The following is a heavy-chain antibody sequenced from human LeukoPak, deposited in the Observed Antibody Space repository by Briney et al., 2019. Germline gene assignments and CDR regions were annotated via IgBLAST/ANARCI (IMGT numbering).Heavy chain of an antibody. V-gene: IGHV4-59*01. D-gene: IGHD2-21*01. Sequence: SETLSLTCTVSGGSIGSYYWSWIRQPPGKGLEWIGYIYYSGSTNYNPSLKSRVTLSVDTSKNQFSLKLSSVTAADTAVYYCARVGYCVGECPDYWGQGTLVTVSS. CDR1: GGSIGSYY. CDR2: IYYSGST. CDR3: ARVGYCVGECPDY. J-gene: IGHJ4*02.